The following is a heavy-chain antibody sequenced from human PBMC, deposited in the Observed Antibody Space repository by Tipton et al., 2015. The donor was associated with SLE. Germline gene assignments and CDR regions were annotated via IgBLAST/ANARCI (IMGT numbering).Heavy chain of an antibody. V-gene: IGHV1-18*04. CDR2: ISAYNGNT. CDR1: GYTFTSYG. J-gene: IGHJ3*02. D-gene: IGHD2-21*02. CDR3: ARESPRWGHIVVVTATSPHAFDI. Sequence: QLVQSGAEVKKPGASVKVSCKASGYTFTSYGITWVRQAPGQGLEWMGWISAYNGNTNYAQKLQGRVTTTTDTSTSTAYMELRSLRSDDTAVYYCARESPRWGHIVVVTATSPHAFDIWGQGTMVTVSS.